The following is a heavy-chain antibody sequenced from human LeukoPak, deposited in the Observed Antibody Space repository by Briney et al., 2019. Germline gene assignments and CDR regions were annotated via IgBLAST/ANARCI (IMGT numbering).Heavy chain of an antibody. CDR2: ISTSGATN. CDR1: GFIFSDYY. Sequence: PGGSLRLSCAASGFIFSDYYMSWIRQAPGKGLEWVSYISTSGATNYYADSVKGRFTISRDNAKNSLYLQMNSLRPEDTAMYYRARGTNRWPDYLGRGTLVTVSS. J-gene: IGHJ4*01. V-gene: IGHV3-11*01. D-gene: IGHD4-23*01. CDR3: ARGTNRWPDY.